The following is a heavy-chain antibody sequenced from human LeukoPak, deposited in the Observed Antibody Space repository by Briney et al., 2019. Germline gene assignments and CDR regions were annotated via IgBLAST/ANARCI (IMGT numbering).Heavy chain of an antibody. CDR3: ARDWDYYGSGSYYTDY. CDR2: ISGSGGST. V-gene: IGHV3-23*01. J-gene: IGHJ4*02. D-gene: IGHD3-10*01. CDR1: GFTFSSYS. Sequence: PEGSLRLSCTASGFTFSSYSMNWVRQAPGKWLEWVSAISGSGGSTYYADSVKGRFTISRDNSKNTLYLQMNSLRAEDTAVYYCARDWDYYGSGSYYTDYWGQGTLVTVST.